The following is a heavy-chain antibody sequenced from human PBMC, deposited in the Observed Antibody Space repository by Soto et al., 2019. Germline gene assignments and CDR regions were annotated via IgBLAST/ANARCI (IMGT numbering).Heavy chain of an antibody. V-gene: IGHV1-3*01. CDR2: INAGNGNT. D-gene: IGHD6-6*01. CDR1: GYTFTSYA. J-gene: IGHJ6*02. Sequence: ASVKVSCKASGYTFTSYAMHWVRQAPGQRLEWMGWINAGNGNTKYSQKFQGRVTITRDTSASTAYMELSSLRSEDTAVYYCARARPNNYYYYGMDVWGQGTTVTVSS. CDR3: ARARPNNYYYYGMDV.